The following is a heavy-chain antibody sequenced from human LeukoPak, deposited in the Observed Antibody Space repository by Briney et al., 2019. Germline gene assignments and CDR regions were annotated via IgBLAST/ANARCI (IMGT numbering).Heavy chain of an antibody. D-gene: IGHD1-26*01. Sequence: GGSLRLSCAASGFTFSSHLMHWVRQAPGKGLVWVSRISSDGTYTNYADSVRGRFTISRDNAKNTLYLQMNSLRAEDTAVYYCARGPGSSGGYYVRDFWGQGTLVTVSS. J-gene: IGHJ4*02. CDR1: GFTFSSHL. CDR3: ARGPGSSGGYYVRDF. V-gene: IGHV3-74*01. CDR2: ISSDGTYT.